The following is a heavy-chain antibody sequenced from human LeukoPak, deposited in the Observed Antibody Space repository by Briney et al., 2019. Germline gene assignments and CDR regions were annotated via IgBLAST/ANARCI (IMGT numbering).Heavy chain of an antibody. V-gene: IGHV4-39*01. J-gene: IGHJ4*02. Sequence: PSETLSLTCTVSGGSISSSSYYWGWIRQPPGKGLEWIGNIYYSRSTYYNPSLKSRVTISVDTSKNQFSLKLSSVTAADTAVYYCARVPTVTFFDYWGQGTLVTVSS. CDR2: IYYSRST. CDR3: ARVPTVTFFDY. D-gene: IGHD4-17*01. CDR1: GGSISSSSYY.